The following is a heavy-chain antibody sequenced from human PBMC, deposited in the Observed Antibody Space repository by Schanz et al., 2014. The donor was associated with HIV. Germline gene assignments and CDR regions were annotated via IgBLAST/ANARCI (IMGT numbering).Heavy chain of an antibody. CDR3: ARNQYQMLPFDF. J-gene: IGHJ4*02. D-gene: IGHD2-15*01. CDR2: INPTNGKT. Sequence: QVPLVQSGAEVEKPGASAKVSCKASGYSFTGYYIHWVRQAPGQGLEWMGWINPTNGKTFYTQKFRGRVTMTRDTSVNTASMEVSRLMSDDTAVYYCARNQYQMLPFDFWGQGTLVTVSS. CDR1: GYSFTGYY. V-gene: IGHV1-2*02.